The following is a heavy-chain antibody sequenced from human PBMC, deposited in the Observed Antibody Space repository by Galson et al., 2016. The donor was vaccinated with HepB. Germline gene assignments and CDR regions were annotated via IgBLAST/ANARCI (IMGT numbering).Heavy chain of an antibody. CDR1: GGTFSSYA. CDR3: AREYCSRGNCYPTLDS. J-gene: IGHJ4*02. Sequence: SVKVSCKASGGTFSSYAVTWIRQAPGQGLEWMGGILPMFGTPNFIQKFHDRVTFTADESTNTAYLELRSLKSDDTAVYFGAREYCSRGNCYPTLDSWGQGTLVTVSS. D-gene: IGHD2-15*01. CDR2: ILPMFGTP. V-gene: IGHV1-69*13.